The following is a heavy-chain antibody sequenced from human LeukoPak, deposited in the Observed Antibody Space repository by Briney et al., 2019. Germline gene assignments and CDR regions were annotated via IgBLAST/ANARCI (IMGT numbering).Heavy chain of an antibody. CDR1: GYTLTELS. J-gene: IGHJ3*02. CDR3: ATARAAAEPHAFDI. CDR2: FDPEDGET. Sequence: ASVKVSCKVSGYTLTELSMHWVRQAPGKGLEWMGGFDPEDGETIYAQKFQGRVTMTEDTSTDTAYMELSSLRTEDTAVYYCATARAAAEPHAFDIWGQGTMVTVSS. D-gene: IGHD6-13*01. V-gene: IGHV1-24*01.